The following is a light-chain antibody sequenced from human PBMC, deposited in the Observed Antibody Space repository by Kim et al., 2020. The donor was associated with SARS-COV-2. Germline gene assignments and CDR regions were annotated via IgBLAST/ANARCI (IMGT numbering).Light chain of an antibody. Sequence: AAVGDRVNITCRASQDIANSLATYQQKPGKVPKLLIYAASTLQSGVPSRFSGSGSGTQFTLNIGSQQTEDVATYYWQKYNSDPWSLGPGNKVDIK. J-gene: IGKJ1*01. CDR2: AAS. CDR3: QKYNSDPWS. CDR1: QDIANS. V-gene: IGKV1-27*01.